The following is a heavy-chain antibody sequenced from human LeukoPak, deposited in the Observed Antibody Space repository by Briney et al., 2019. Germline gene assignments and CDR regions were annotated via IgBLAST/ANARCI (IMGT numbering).Heavy chain of an antibody. CDR2: IYYSGST. J-gene: IGHJ4*02. CDR1: GGSISSYY. CDR3: ARDKFTYGY. D-gene: IGHD4-17*01. V-gene: IGHV4-59*01. Sequence: PSETLSLTCTVSGGSISSYYWSWIPQPPGKGLEWIGYIYYSGSTNYNPSLKSRVTISVDTSKNQFSLKLSSVTAADTAVYYCARDKFTYGYWGQGTLVTVSS.